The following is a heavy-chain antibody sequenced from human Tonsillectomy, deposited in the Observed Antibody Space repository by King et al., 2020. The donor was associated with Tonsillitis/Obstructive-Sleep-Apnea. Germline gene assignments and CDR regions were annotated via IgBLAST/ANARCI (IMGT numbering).Heavy chain of an antibody. CDR2: INGDGSRT. CDR3: ARSNWFDP. V-gene: IGHV3-74*01. CDR1: GFTFSNSW. J-gene: IGHJ5*02. Sequence: DVQLVESGGGLVQPGGSLRLSCAASGFTFSNSWINWVRQSPGKGLVWVSRINGDGSRTNYADSVKGRFTISSDNAKNTLYLQMNSLRVEDKAVYYCARSNWFDPWGQGTLVTVSS.